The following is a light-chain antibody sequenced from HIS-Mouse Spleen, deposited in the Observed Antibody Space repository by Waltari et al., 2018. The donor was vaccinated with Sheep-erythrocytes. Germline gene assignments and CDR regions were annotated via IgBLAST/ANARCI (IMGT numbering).Light chain of an antibody. Sequence: QSVLTQPPSASGTPGQRVTISCSGSSSNIGSNTVNWYQQLPGTAPKLLIYSNNRRPSGVPARFFGSKSGTSASLAISGLQSEDEADYYCAAWDDSLNGYVFGTGTKVTVL. CDR1: SSNIGSNT. J-gene: IGLJ1*01. CDR2: SNN. CDR3: AAWDDSLNGYV. V-gene: IGLV1-44*01.